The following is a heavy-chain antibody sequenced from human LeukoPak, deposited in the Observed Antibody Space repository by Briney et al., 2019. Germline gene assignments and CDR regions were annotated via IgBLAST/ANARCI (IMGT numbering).Heavy chain of an antibody. V-gene: IGHV4-39*01. CDR3: ARLREQWLQGDY. CDR1: GGSISSSSYY. CDR2: ICYSGST. Sequence: PSETLSLTCTVSGGSISSSSYYWGWIRQPPGKGLEWIGSICYSGSTYYNPSLKSRVTISVDTSKNQFSLKLSSVTAADTAVYYCARLREQWLQGDYWGQGTLVTVSS. D-gene: IGHD6-19*01. J-gene: IGHJ4*02.